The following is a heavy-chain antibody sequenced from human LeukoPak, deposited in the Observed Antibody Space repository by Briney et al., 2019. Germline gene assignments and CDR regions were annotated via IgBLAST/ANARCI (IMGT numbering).Heavy chain of an antibody. CDR1: GFTFDDYG. V-gene: IGHV3-20*04. Sequence: GGSLRLSCAASGFTFDDYGMSWVRQAPGKGLEWVSGINWNGGSTGYADSVKGRFTISRDNAKNPLYLQMNSLRAEDTALYYCARDGRLSGYYYFDYWGQGTLVTVSS. D-gene: IGHD3-3*01. J-gene: IGHJ4*02. CDR2: INWNGGST. CDR3: ARDGRLSGYYYFDY.